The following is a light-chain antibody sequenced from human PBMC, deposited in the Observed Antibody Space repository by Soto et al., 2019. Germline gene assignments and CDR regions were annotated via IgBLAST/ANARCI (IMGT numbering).Light chain of an antibody. Sequence: EVVMTQSPATLSVSPGERATLSCRASQSVNANLAWYQQKPGQAPRLLIHGASNRATGIPARFSGSGFGTEFILTISILQSEDFVVYYCQQYNTWLWTFGQGTKVEI. CDR1: QSVNAN. CDR3: QQYNTWLWT. J-gene: IGKJ1*01. V-gene: IGKV3-15*01. CDR2: GAS.